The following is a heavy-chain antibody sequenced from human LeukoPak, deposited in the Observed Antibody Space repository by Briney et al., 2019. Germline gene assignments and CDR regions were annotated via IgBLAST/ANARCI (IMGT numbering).Heavy chain of an antibody. Sequence: PSETLSLTCTVSGGSISSHYWNWIRQPPGMGLEWIGYIYYSGSTNYNPSLTSRVTISVDTSKNQFSLKLSSVTAADTAVYYCARSAYDILTGYYHPYYFDYWGQGTLVTVSS. J-gene: IGHJ4*02. V-gene: IGHV4-59*11. CDR1: GGSISSHY. CDR2: IYYSGST. D-gene: IGHD3-9*01. CDR3: ARSAYDILTGYYHPYYFDY.